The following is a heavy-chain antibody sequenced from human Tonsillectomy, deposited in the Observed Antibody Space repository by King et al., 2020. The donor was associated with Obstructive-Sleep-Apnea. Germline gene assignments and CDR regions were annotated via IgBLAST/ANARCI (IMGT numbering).Heavy chain of an antibody. Sequence: VQLVESGGGLVQPGGSLRLSCAASGFTFSSYWMSWVRQAPGKGLEWVANIKQDGSEKYYVDSVKGRFTISRDNAKNSLYLQINSLRAEDTAVYYCARDKVGYYYGMDVWGQGTTVTVSS. D-gene: IGHD1-26*01. J-gene: IGHJ6*02. CDR1: GFTFSSYW. CDR2: IKQDGSEK. V-gene: IGHV3-7*03. CDR3: ARDKVGYYYGMDV.